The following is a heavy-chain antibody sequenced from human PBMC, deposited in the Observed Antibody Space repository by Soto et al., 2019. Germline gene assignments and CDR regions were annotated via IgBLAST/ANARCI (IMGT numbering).Heavy chain of an antibody. V-gene: IGHV1-18*04. J-gene: IGHJ6*02. Sequence: ASVKVSCKASGYTFTSYGISWVRQAPGQGLEWMGWISAYNGNTNYAQKLQGRVTMTTGTSTSTAYMELRSLRSDDTAVYYCAREGAVAGTWAYYYYYGMDVWGQGTTVTVSS. CDR3: AREGAVAGTWAYYYYYGMDV. CDR1: GYTFTSYG. CDR2: ISAYNGNT. D-gene: IGHD6-19*01.